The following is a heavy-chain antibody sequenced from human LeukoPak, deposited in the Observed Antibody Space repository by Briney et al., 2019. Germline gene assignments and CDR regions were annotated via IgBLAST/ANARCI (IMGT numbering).Heavy chain of an antibody. D-gene: IGHD3-22*01. Sequence: GGSLRLSCAASGFTFSSYAMNWVRQAPGKGLEWVSGISGSGDSIHYADSVKGRFTISRDNSKNTLYLQMNSLRAEDTAVYYCAREDYYDSSGYYLDYWGQGTLVTVSS. CDR2: ISGSGDSI. CDR1: GFTFSSYA. CDR3: AREDYYDSSGYYLDY. J-gene: IGHJ4*02. V-gene: IGHV3-23*01.